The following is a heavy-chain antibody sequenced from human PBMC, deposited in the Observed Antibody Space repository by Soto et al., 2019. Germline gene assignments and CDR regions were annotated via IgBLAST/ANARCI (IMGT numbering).Heavy chain of an antibody. J-gene: IGHJ5*02. Sequence: GGSLRLSCAASGFTFSSYGMHWVRQAPGKGLEWVAVISYDGSNKYYADTVKGRFTISRDNSKNTLYIQMNSMRAEDTAVYFCAKDNPPDYYDSSGPNWFDPWGQGTLVTVSS. CDR3: AKDNPPDYYDSSGPNWFDP. CDR1: GFTFSSYG. D-gene: IGHD3-22*01. CDR2: ISYDGSNK. V-gene: IGHV3-30*18.